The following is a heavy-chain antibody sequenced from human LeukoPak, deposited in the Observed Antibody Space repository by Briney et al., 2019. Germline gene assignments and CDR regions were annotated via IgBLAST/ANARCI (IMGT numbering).Heavy chain of an antibody. CDR1: GESFSGYY. D-gene: IGHD3-22*01. CDR3: ARRGWENYYDSSGYYPTFDY. V-gene: IGHV4-34*01. Sequence: SETLSLTCAVYGESFSGYYWTWVRQPPGKGLEWIGDINHSGRTTYNPSLKSRVIISVDTSKNLFSLNLTSVTAADTAVYYCARRGWENYYDSSGYYPTFDYWGQGTLVTVSS. CDR2: INHSGRT. J-gene: IGHJ4*02.